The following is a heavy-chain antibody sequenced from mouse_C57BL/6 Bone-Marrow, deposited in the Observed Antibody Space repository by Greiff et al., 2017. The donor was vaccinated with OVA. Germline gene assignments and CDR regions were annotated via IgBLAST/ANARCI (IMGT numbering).Heavy chain of an antibody. J-gene: IGHJ1*03. CDR2: IYPRSGNT. CDR3: ARRDSGSSLCWYFDV. CDR1: GYTFTSYG. D-gene: IGHD1-1*01. Sequence: VQLQQPGAELVMPGASVKLSCKASGYTFTSYGISWVKQRTGQGLEWIGEIYPRSGNTYYNEKFKGKATLTADKSSSTAYMELRSLTSEDSAVYFCARRDSGSSLCWYFDVWGTGTTVTVSS. V-gene: IGHV1-81*01.